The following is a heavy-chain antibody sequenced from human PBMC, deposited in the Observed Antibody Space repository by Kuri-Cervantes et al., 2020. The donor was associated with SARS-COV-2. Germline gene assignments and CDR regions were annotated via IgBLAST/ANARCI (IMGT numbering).Heavy chain of an antibody. CDR1: GFTFSSYA. D-gene: IGHD5-12*01. CDR2: ISGSGGST. CDR3: AKDTWIRAYYFDY. Sequence: GESLKISCAASGFTFSSYAMSWVRQAPGKGLEWVSAISGSGGSTYYADSVKGRFTISRDNSKNTLYLQMNSLRAEDTAVYYCAKDTWIRAYYFDYWGQGTLVTSPQ. V-gene: IGHV3-23*01. J-gene: IGHJ4*02.